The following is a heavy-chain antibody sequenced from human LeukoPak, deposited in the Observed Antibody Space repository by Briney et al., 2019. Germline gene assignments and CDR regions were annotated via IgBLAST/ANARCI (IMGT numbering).Heavy chain of an antibody. Sequence: SETLSLTCAVSDDSVTSSLYYGVWIRQPPGKGLEWIGSMSYGGNTLYKSALKSRLTISIDTSKNLFSLRLISVTAADTAIYYCARGGWEHYFDYWGQGSLVTVS. CDR2: MSYGGNT. CDR1: DDSVTSSLYY. CDR3: ARGGWEHYFDY. J-gene: IGHJ4*02. V-gene: IGHV4-39*07. D-gene: IGHD4-23*01.